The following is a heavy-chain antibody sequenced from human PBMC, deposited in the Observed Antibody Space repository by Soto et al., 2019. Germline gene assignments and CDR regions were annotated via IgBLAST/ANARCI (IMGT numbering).Heavy chain of an antibody. CDR3: ARDALFSLAAAVGSWFDP. CDR2: IIPIFGTA. D-gene: IGHD6-13*01. J-gene: IGHJ5*02. V-gene: IGHV1-69*01. CDR1: GGTFSSYA. Sequence: QVQLVQSGAEVKKPGSSVKVSCKASGGTFSSYAISWVRQAPGQGLEWMGGIIPIFGTANYAQKFQGRVTITADESTSTAYMELSSLRSEDTAVYYCARDALFSLAAAVGSWFDPWGQGTLVTVSS.